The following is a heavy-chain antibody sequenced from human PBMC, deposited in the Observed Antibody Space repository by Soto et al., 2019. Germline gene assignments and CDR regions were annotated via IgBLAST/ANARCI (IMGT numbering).Heavy chain of an antibody. CDR3: ARPYVEVAVNDAFDF. D-gene: IGHD3-16*01. V-gene: IGHV3-23*01. Sequence: VQLLESGGGLVQPGGSLRLSCAASGFTFSTYALTWVRQAPGKGLEWVSSIGTHADTTYYVDSVKGRFSISRDNSKNSVYRQMISLSAEDTAVYYCARPYVEVAVNDAFDFWGRGTMVTVSS. J-gene: IGHJ3*01. CDR2: IGTHADTT. CDR1: GFTFSTYA.